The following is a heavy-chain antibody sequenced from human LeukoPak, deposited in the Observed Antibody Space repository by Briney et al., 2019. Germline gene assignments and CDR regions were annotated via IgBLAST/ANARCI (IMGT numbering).Heavy chain of an antibody. CDR3: ARGGALPPRRDYYGSGSYGYDY. Sequence: ASVKVSCKASGGTFSSYAISWVRQAPGQGLEWMGGIIPIFGTANYAQKFQGRVTITTDESTSTAYMELSSLRSEDTAVYYCARGGALPPRRDYYGSGSYGYDYWGQGTLVTVSS. V-gene: IGHV1-69*05. CDR1: GGTFSSYA. D-gene: IGHD3-10*01. CDR2: IIPIFGTA. J-gene: IGHJ4*02.